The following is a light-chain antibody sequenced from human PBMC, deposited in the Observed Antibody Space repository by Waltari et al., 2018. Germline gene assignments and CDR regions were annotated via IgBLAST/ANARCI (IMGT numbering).Light chain of an antibody. J-gene: IGKJ3*01. Sequence: DIQMTQSPSSLSASVGDRVTITCQARQDIRNYLNWYQKKPGKVPKLLIYDASNLETGVPSRFSGSGSGTDFTFTISSLQPEDIATYYCQQYDNLLTFGPGTKVDIK. CDR1: QDIRNY. V-gene: IGKV1-33*01. CDR3: QQYDNLLT. CDR2: DAS.